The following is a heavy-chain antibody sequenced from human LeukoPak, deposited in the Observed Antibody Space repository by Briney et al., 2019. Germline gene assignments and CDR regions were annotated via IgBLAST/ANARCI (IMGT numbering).Heavy chain of an antibody. D-gene: IGHD2-2*01. CDR1: GYTFTSYY. Sequence: ASVKVSCKASGYTFTSYYMHWVRQAPGQGLEWMGIINPSGGSTSYAQKFQGRVTMTRDTSTSTVYMELSILRSEDMAVYYCARDSKGTYCSSTSCQKHNYYYYGMDVWGQGTTVTVSS. J-gene: IGHJ6*02. CDR2: INPSGGST. V-gene: IGHV1-46*01. CDR3: ARDSKGTYCSSTSCQKHNYYYYGMDV.